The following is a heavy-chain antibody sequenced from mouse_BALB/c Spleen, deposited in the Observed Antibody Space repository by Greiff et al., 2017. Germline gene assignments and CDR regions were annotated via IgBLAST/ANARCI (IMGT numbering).Heavy chain of an antibody. D-gene: IGHD2-4*01. V-gene: IGHV1-54*01. CDR3: ARRDYDGFAY. Sequence: VQLQQSGAELVRPGTSVKVSCKASGYAFTNYLIEWVKQRPGQGLEWIGVINPGSGGTNYNEKFKGKATLTADKSSSTAYMQLSSLTSDDSAVYFCARRDYDGFAYWGQGTLVTVSA. J-gene: IGHJ3*01. CDR1: GYAFTNYL. CDR2: INPGSGGT.